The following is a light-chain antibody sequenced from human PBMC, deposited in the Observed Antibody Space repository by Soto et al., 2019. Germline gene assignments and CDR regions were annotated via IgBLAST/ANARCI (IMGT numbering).Light chain of an antibody. V-gene: IGKV1-5*01. J-gene: IGKJ2*01. CDR3: QQYNSYSPYT. CDR2: DAS. Sequence: DIQMTQSPSTLSASVGDRVTITCRASQSISSWLAWYQQKPGKAPKLLIYDASSLESGGPSRFSGSGSGTEFTLTISSLQPDDFATYYCQQYNSYSPYTFGQGTKLEIK. CDR1: QSISSW.